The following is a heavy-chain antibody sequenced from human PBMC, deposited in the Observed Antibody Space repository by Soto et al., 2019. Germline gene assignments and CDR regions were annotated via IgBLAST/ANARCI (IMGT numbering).Heavy chain of an antibody. CDR3: AREGDIVLVPAAEAHWFDP. CDR1: GGTFSSYA. D-gene: IGHD2-2*01. Sequence: QVQLVQSGAEVKKPGSSVKVSCKASGGTFSSYAISWVRQAPGQGLEWMGGIIPIFGTANYAQKFQGRVTITADESTSTAYMELSSLRSEDTAVYYCAREGDIVLVPAAEAHWFDPWGQGTLVTVSS. V-gene: IGHV1-69*12. CDR2: IIPIFGTA. J-gene: IGHJ5*02.